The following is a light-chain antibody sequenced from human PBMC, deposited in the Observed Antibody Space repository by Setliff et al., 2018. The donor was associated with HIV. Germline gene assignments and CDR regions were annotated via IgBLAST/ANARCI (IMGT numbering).Light chain of an antibody. CDR3: VLFTGDTVV. Sequence: QPVVTQEPSFSVSPGGTVTLTCGLSSGSVSTTYYPTWYQQTPGQAPRTLIYSTNSRSSGVPDRFSGSILGNKAALTITGAQADDESDYYCVLFTGDTVVFGSGTKGTVL. CDR2: STN. J-gene: IGLJ1*01. CDR1: SGSVSTTYY. V-gene: IGLV8-61*01.